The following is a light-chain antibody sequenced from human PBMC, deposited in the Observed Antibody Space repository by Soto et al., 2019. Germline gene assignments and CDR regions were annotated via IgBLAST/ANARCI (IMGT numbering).Light chain of an antibody. CDR2: GAS. J-gene: IGKJ5*01. Sequence: VIRVKQSPSLLSASTGDRVTISCRISQGISSYLSWYQQKPGKAPELLIYGASTLQGGVPSRFSGGGSGTEFTLTISSLQPEDFATYYCQQSYNIPPITFGQGTRLEIK. CDR3: QQSYNIPPIT. CDR1: QGISSY. V-gene: IGKV1D-8*03.